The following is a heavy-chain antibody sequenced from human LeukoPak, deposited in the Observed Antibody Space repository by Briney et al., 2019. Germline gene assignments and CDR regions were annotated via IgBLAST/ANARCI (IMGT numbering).Heavy chain of an antibody. Sequence: PGGSLRLSCAASGFTFSSYSMNWVRQAPGKGLEWVSSISSSSSYIYYADSVKGRFTISRGNAKNSLYLQMNSLRAEDTAVYYCARGGDTAMAKSDYWGQGTLVTVSS. J-gene: IGHJ4*02. D-gene: IGHD5-18*01. CDR1: GFTFSSYS. CDR3: ARGGDTAMAKSDY. V-gene: IGHV3-21*01. CDR2: ISSSSSYI.